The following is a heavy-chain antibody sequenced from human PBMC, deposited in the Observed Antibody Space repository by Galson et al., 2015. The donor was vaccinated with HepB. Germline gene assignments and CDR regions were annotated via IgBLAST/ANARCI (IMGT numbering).Heavy chain of an antibody. D-gene: IGHD3-22*01. Sequence: SVKVSCKVSGYTLTELSMHWVRQAPGKGLEWMGGFDPEDGETIYAQKFQGRVTMTEDTSTDTAYMELSSLRSEDTAVYYCATAFSSYDSSGYSSHWGQGTLVTVSS. CDR1: GYTLTELS. CDR3: ATAFSSYDSSGYSSH. J-gene: IGHJ4*02. V-gene: IGHV1-24*01. CDR2: FDPEDGET.